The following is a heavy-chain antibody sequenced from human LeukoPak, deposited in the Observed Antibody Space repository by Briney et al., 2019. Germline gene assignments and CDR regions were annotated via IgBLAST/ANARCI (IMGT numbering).Heavy chain of an antibody. Sequence: PSETLSLTCTVSGGSISSYYWSWIRQPPGKGLEWIGYIYYSGSTNYNPSLKSRVTISVDTSKNQFSLKLTSVTAADTAVYYCARISSSNWYNERGAFDVWGQGTMVTVSS. J-gene: IGHJ3*01. V-gene: IGHV4-59*01. CDR1: GGSISSYY. D-gene: IGHD6-13*01. CDR3: ARISSSNWYNERGAFDV. CDR2: IYYSGST.